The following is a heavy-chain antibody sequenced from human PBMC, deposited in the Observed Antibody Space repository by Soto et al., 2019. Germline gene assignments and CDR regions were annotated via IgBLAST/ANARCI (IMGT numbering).Heavy chain of an antibody. CDR1: GFTFSSYD. CDR3: AKSIAVYESPYYYSYGIAV. D-gene: IGHD6-19*01. Sequence: EVQLLESGGGLVQPGGSLRLSCAASGFTFSSYDMSWVRQAPGKGLEWVSAISGSGGGTYYADSVKGRFNISRDKSKNTLYLQMNSLRAEQTAVYYRAKSIAVYESPYYYSYGIAVWGQGTTVTV. J-gene: IGHJ6*02. CDR2: ISGSGGGT. V-gene: IGHV3-23*01.